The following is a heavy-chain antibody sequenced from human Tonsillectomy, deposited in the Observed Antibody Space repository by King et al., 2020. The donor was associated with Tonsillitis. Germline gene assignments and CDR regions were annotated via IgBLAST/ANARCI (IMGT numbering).Heavy chain of an antibody. D-gene: IGHD5-24*01. J-gene: IGHJ4*02. Sequence: VQLQESGPGLVKPSQTLSLTCTVSGGSISSVDYYWSWVRQPPGKGLEWIGYIYYSGTTYYNPSLKSRVSISVDTSKNQFSLKLSSVTAADTAVYYCARIQRRDGYNFDYWGQGTLVTVSS. CDR2: IYYSGTT. CDR3: ARIQRRDGYNFDY. CDR1: GGSISSVDYY. V-gene: IGHV4-30-4*01.